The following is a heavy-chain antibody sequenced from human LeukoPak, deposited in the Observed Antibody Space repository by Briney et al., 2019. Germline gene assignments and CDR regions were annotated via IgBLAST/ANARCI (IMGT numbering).Heavy chain of an antibody. Sequence: PSQTLSLTCTVSGGSISSGGYNWSWIRQHPGKGLEWVGDIYYSGSTYYNPSLKSRVTISVDTSKNQFSLKLSSVTAADTAVYYCARSSITMIVVNAFDIWGQGTMVTVSS. CDR2: IYYSGST. J-gene: IGHJ3*02. CDR3: ARSSITMIVVNAFDI. D-gene: IGHD3-22*01. V-gene: IGHV4-31*03. CDR1: GGSISSGGYN.